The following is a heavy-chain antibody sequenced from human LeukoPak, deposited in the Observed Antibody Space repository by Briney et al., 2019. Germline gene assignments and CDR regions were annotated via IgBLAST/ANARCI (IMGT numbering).Heavy chain of an antibody. V-gene: IGHV3-72*01. J-gene: IGHJ4*02. CDR1: GFTFSDHY. Sequence: GGSLRLSCAASGFTFSDHYVDWVRQAPGKGLEWVGRTRNKANSYTTEYAASVKGRFTISRDDSKNSLYLQMNSLKTEDTAVYYCARIGNILTKDYWGQGTLVTVSS. D-gene: IGHD3-9*01. CDR3: ARIGNILTKDY. CDR2: TRNKANSYTT.